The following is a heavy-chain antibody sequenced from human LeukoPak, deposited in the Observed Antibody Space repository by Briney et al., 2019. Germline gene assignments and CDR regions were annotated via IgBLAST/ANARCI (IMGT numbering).Heavy chain of an antibody. V-gene: IGHV3-7*01. CDR3: ARGSSGTWDD. CDR2: INEDGSGK. CDR1: GFTFSRYW. D-gene: IGHD6-25*01. J-gene: IGHJ4*02. Sequence: GGSLRLSCAASGFTFSRYWVTWVRQAPGKGLEWVANINEDGSGKYYVDSVKGRFTISRDNARNSVYLQMNSLRAEDAAVFYCARGSSGTWDDWGQGTLVTVSS.